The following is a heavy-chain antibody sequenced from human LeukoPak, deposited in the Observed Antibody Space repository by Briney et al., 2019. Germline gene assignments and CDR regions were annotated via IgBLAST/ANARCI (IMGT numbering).Heavy chain of an antibody. Sequence: SETLFLTCTVSGGSINSNSFYWGWIRHPPGKELEWIGSIYFTGSTYYNPSLKSRVIISVDTSKNQFSLKLRSMTAADTAVYYCARHLVVGRFDPWGQGTLVTVSS. J-gene: IGHJ5*02. D-gene: IGHD3-10*01. CDR3: ARHLVVGRFDP. CDR1: GGSINSNSFY. CDR2: IYFTGST. V-gene: IGHV4-39*01.